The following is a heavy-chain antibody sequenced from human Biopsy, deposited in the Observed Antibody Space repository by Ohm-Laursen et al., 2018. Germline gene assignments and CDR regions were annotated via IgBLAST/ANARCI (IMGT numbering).Heavy chain of an antibody. CDR2: IFNDGNT. V-gene: IGHV4-38-2*01. CDR3: SRVGSGWAPFDK. Sequence: SETLSLTCAVSGYSISSVYRWGWIRQAPGKTLEWLGNIFNDGNTHYNPSLRSRLIISIDTSKNQFSLMMTSVSGADPAVYFFSRVGSGWAPFDKWGPGTLVTVSS. J-gene: IGHJ4*02. CDR1: GYSISSVYR. D-gene: IGHD6-19*01.